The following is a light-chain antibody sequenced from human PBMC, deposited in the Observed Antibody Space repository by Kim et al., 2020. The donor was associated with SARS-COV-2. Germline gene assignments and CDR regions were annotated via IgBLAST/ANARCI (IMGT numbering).Light chain of an antibody. CDR1: STNIGADFD. V-gene: IGLV1-40*01. CDR3: QSYDSSLSGYV. CDR2: GDS. J-gene: IGLJ1*01. Sequence: RRVTGSCTGSSTNIGADFDVHWDQQLPGTAPKLLIYGDSNRPSGVPDRFSGSKSGTSASLAITGLQAEDEADYYCQSYDSSLSGYVFGTGTKAPS.